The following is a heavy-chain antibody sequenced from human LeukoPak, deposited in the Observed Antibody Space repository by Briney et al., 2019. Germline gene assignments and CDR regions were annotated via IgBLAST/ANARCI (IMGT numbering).Heavy chain of an antibody. CDR3: ARDTGRQYYYDSSGYYFDY. V-gene: IGHV2-5*01. D-gene: IGHD3-22*01. Sequence: SGPTLVNPTQTLTLTCTFSGFSLSTSGVGVGWIRQPPGKALEWLALIYWNDDKRHSPSLKSRLTITKDTSKNQVVLTMTNMDPVDTATYYCARDTGRQYYYDSSGYYFDYWGQGTLVTVSS. J-gene: IGHJ4*02. CDR1: GFSLSTSGVG. CDR2: IYWNDDK.